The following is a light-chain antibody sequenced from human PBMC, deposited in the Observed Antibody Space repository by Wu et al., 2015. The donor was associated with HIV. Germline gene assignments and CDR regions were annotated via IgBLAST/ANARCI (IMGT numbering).Light chain of an antibody. Sequence: DIQMTQSPSTLSASVGDRVTNTCRASQSVNNWLAWYQQKPGKAPQLLIYDASTLEWGVPSRFSGSGSGTEFSLTINSLQPDDFATYYCQQYDRLKSFGQGTKLE. V-gene: IGKV1-5*03. J-gene: IGKJ2*03. CDR1: QSVNNW. CDR2: DAS. CDR3: QQYDRLKS.